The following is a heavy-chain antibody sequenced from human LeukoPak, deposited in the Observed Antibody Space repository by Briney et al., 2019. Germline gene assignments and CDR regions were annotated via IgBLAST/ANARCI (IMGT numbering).Heavy chain of an antibody. CDR1: GCTFTHYV. CDR3: ASGGDVWGSYSAYGMDV. J-gene: IGHJ6*02. D-gene: IGHD3-16*01. V-gene: IGHV1-18*01. Sequence: SSVNVSYKPCGCTFTHYVISSVRQAAGQEGEGVGWINAYNGNTKYAQKLQGRVTMTTDTSTSTAYMELRSLRSDDTGVYCCASGGDVWGSYSAYGMDVWGQGTTVTVSS. CDR2: INAYNGNT.